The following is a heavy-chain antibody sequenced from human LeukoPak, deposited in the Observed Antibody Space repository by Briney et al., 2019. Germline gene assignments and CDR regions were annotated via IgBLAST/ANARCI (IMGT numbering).Heavy chain of an antibody. Sequence: GGSLRLSCAASGFTFSSYEMNWVRQAPGKGLEWVSYISSSGSTIYYADPVKGRFTISRDNAKNSLYLQMSSLRAGDTAVYYCASPYYYDSSGYYGVSAFDIWGQGTMVTVSS. CDR3: ASPYYYDSSGYYGVSAFDI. D-gene: IGHD3-22*01. CDR1: GFTFSSYE. CDR2: ISSSGSTI. J-gene: IGHJ3*02. V-gene: IGHV3-48*03.